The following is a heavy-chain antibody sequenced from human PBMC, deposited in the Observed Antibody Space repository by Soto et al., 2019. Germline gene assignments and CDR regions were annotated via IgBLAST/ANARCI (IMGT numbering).Heavy chain of an antibody. Sequence: PGGSLRLSCAASGLTFSSYGMHWVRQAPGKGLEWVAVISYDGSNKYYADSVKGRFTSSRDNSKNTLYLQMNSLRAEDTAVYYCAKDSDVVTAILDYWGQGTLVTVSS. CDR2: ISYDGSNK. CDR1: GLTFSSYG. CDR3: AKDSDVVTAILDY. J-gene: IGHJ4*02. D-gene: IGHD2-21*02. V-gene: IGHV3-30*18.